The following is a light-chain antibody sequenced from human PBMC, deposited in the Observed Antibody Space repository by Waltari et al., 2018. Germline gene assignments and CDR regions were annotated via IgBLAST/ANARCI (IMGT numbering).Light chain of an antibody. V-gene: IGLV3-19*01. CDR2: DKN. CDR3: HSRDASGVGGS. Sequence: SSELTQDPAVSVAMGQTVRITCQGDSLRRYYASCYQQRPGQAPILVMYDKNNRPSGDPDRFSGSSSENTASLTITGAQAEDEASYYCHSRDASGVGGSFGGGTKLTVL. J-gene: IGLJ2*01. CDR1: SLRRYY.